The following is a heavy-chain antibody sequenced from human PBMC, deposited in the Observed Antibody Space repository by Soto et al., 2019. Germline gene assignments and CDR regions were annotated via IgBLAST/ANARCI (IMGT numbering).Heavy chain of an antibody. CDR1: GFTFSSFV. V-gene: IGHV3-33*01. CDR3: ASRVGAVDY. CDR2: IYHDGSNK. D-gene: IGHD3-16*01. J-gene: IGHJ4*02. Sequence: QVQLVESGGGVVQPGRSLRLSCATSGFTFSSFVMHWVRQAPGKGLEWAAVIYHDGSNKYYADSVKGRFTISRDNSKRTLYLQMNSLRAEDTAVYYCASRVGAVDYWGQGTLVTVSS.